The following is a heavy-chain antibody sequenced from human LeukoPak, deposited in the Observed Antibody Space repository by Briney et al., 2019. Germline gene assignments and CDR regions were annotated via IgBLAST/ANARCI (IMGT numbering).Heavy chain of an antibody. D-gene: IGHD1-26*01. CDR1: GYSISSGYY. CDR2: IYHSGST. J-gene: IGHJ3*02. V-gene: IGHV4-38-2*02. Sequence: SETLSLTCTVSGYSISSGYYWGWIRQPPGKGLEWIGSIYHSGSTYYNPSLKSRVTISVDTSKNQFSLKLSSVTAADTAVYYCARDFMGGSYYFGAFDIWGQGTMVTVSS. CDR3: ARDFMGGSYYFGAFDI.